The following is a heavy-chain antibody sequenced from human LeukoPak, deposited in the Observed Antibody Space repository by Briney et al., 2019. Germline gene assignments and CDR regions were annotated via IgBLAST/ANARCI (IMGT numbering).Heavy chain of an antibody. Sequence: PGGSLRLSCAASGFTFSSDWMSWVRQAPGKGLEWVANIKHDGSEKYYVDSVKGRFTISRDNAKNSLYLQMNSLRAEDTAVYYWARVPQVWKATYYFDYWGQGTLVTFSS. J-gene: IGHJ4*02. CDR3: ARVPQVWKATYYFDY. V-gene: IGHV3-7*01. CDR1: GFTFSSDW. CDR2: IKHDGSEK. D-gene: IGHD3-16*01.